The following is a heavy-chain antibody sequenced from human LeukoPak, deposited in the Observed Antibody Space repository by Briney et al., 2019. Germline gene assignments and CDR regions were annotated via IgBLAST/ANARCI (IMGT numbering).Heavy chain of an antibody. J-gene: IGHJ4*02. CDR3: ARVGYYYGSGSYYFDY. CDR1: GGSFSGYY. CDR2: INHSGST. Sequence: SETLSLTCAVYGGSFSGYYWSWIRQPPGKGLEWIGEINHSGSTSYNPSLKSRVTISVDTSKNQFSLKLSSVTAADTAVYYCARVGYYYGSGSYYFDYWGQGTLVTVSS. V-gene: IGHV4-34*01. D-gene: IGHD3-10*01.